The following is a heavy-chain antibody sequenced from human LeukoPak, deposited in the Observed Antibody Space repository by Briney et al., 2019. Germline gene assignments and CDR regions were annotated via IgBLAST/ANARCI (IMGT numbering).Heavy chain of an antibody. CDR3: ARGSIAAAGIFYYYYYMDV. CDR2: INHSGST. Sequence: GSLRLSCAASGFTFSSYEMNWVRQAPGKGLEWIGEINHSGSTNYNPSLKSRVTISVDTSKNQFSLKLSSVTAADTAVYYCARGSIAAAGIFYYYYYMDVWGKGTTVTVSS. CDR1: GFTFSSYE. J-gene: IGHJ6*03. D-gene: IGHD6-13*01. V-gene: IGHV4-34*01.